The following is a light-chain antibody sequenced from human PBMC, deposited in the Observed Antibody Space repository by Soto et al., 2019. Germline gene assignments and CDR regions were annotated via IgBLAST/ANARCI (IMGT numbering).Light chain of an antibody. CDR2: GAS. CDR1: QSVSSN. V-gene: IGKV3D-15*01. CDR3: QQYNNWPLT. J-gene: IGKJ4*01. Sequence: EIVMTQSPVTLSVSPGERATLSCRASQSVSSNLAWYQQKPGQAPRLLIYGASTRATGIPARFSGSGSRTEFTLTISSLQSEDFAVYYCQQYNNWPLTFGGGTKVEIK.